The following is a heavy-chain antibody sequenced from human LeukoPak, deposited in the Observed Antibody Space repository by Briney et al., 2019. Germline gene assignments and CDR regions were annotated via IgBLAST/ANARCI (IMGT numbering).Heavy chain of an antibody. Sequence: ASVKVSCKASGYTFTSYDINWVRQATGQGLEWMGWMNPNSGNTDYAQKFQGRVTMTRNTSISTAYMELSSLRSEDTAVYYCARGRITMVRGVTAAYNWFDPWGQGTLVTVSS. CDR1: GYTFTSYD. D-gene: IGHD3-10*01. J-gene: IGHJ5*02. CDR2: MNPNSGNT. V-gene: IGHV1-8*01. CDR3: ARGRITMVRGVTAAYNWFDP.